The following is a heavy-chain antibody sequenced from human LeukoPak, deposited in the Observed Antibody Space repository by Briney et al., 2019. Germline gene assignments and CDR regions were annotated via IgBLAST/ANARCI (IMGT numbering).Heavy chain of an antibody. V-gene: IGHV3-11*06. CDR1: GFTFSDYY. CDR3: ARGSYSSGSSADY. J-gene: IGHJ4*02. Sequence: GGSLRLSCAASGFTFSDYYISWIRQAPGKGLEWVSYISSSDTYTNYADSVKGRFTISRDNAKNSLYLQMNSLRAEDTAVYYCARGSYSSGSSADYWGQGTLVTVSS. D-gene: IGHD6-19*01. CDR2: ISSSDTYT.